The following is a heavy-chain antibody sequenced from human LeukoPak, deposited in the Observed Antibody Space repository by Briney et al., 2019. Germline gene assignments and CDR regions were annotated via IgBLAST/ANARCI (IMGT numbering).Heavy chain of an antibody. CDR1: GGSISSNGYY. Sequence: SETLSLTFTVSGGSISSNGYYWAWFRQPPGKGLEWIGSIYYSGGTYYNPSLKGRVTISIDTSKNQFSLKLRSVTAADTAVYYCARDGNALWGQGTLVTVSS. CDR2: IYYSGGT. J-gene: IGHJ4*02. D-gene: IGHD1-1*01. CDR3: ARDGNAL. V-gene: IGHV4-39*07.